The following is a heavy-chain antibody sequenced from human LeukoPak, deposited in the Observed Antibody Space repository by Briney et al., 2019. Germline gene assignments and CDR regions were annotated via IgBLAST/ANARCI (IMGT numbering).Heavy chain of an antibody. J-gene: IGHJ4*02. CDR2: IKQDGSEK. CDR3: ARAQGAGYYFDY. CDR1: GFTFSNYW. Sequence: GGSLRLPCAASGFTFSNYWMSWVRQAPGKGLEWVANIKQDGSEKYYVDSVKGRFTISRDNAKNSPYLQMNSLRAEDTAVYYCARAQGAGYYFDYWGQGTLVTVSS. V-gene: IGHV3-7*01. D-gene: IGHD1-26*01.